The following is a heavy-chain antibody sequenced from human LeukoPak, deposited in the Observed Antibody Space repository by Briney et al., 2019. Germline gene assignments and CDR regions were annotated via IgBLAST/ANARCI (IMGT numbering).Heavy chain of an antibody. CDR2: INPSGGST. J-gene: IGHJ4*02. CDR1: GYTFTSYY. Sequence: ASVKVSCKTSGYTFTSYYMHWVRQAPGQGLEWMGIINPSGGSTSYAQKFQGRVTITTDESTSTAYMELSSLRSEDTAVYYCARGLSSGGDYYYWGQGTLVTVSS. CDR3: ARGLSSGGDYYY. V-gene: IGHV1-46*01. D-gene: IGHD4-17*01.